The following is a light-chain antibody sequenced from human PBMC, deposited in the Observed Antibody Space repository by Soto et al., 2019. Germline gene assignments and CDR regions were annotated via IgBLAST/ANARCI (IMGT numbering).Light chain of an antibody. J-gene: IGLJ3*02. CDR2: DTN. V-gene: IGLV1-51*01. CDR1: SSNIENNY. Sequence: QSVLTQPPSVSAAPGQKVAISCFGSSSNIENNYVSWYRQLPGTAPKLLIYDTNKRPSGIPDRFSGSKSGTSATLGITGLQTGDEADYYCGTWDSSLSAWVFGGGTKLTVL. CDR3: GTWDSSLSAWV.